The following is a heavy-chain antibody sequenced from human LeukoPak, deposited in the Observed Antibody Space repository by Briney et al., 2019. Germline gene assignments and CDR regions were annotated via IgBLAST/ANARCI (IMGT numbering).Heavy chain of an antibody. D-gene: IGHD1-7*01. J-gene: IGHJ4*02. CDR3: ASPKSNWNFFSGDY. CDR1: GFTFSDYY. Sequence: GESLKISCAASGFTFSDYYMSWIRQAPGKGLEWVSYISSSGSTIYYADSVKGRFTISRDNAKNSLYLQMNSLRAEDTAVYYCASPKSNWNFFSGDYWGQGTLVTVSS. CDR2: ISSSGSTI. V-gene: IGHV3-11*01.